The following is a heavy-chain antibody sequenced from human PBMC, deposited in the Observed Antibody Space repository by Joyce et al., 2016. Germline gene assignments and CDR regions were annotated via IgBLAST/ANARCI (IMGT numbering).Heavy chain of an antibody. D-gene: IGHD2-2*01. V-gene: IGHV3-48*03. CDR1: GIIFSNKE. CDR2: INSDDSRI. CDR3: TTPSCAN. Sequence: EVKLVESGGGLVQPGGSLRRSCAASGIIFSNKEMNWVRQAPGKGLEWVSSINSDDSRIHYADSVRGRFTISRDNARNSLYLEMNSLRVEDTAIYYCTTPSCANWGQGSLVTVSS. J-gene: IGHJ4*02.